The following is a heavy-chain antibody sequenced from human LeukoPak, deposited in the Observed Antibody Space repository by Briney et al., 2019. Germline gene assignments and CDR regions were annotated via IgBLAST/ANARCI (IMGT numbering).Heavy chain of an antibody. J-gene: IGHJ4*02. V-gene: IGHV3-49*04. CDR3: TRCLVSGSYDAEGYYFDY. CDR2: IRSKAYGGTT. CDR1: GFTVSSYY. D-gene: IGHD1-26*01. Sequence: GGSLRLSCAASGFTVSSYYMNWVRQAPGKGLEWVGFIRSKAYGGTTEYAASVKGRFTISRDDSKSIAYLQMNSLKTEDTAVYYCTRCLVSGSYDAEGYYFDYWGQGTLVTVSS.